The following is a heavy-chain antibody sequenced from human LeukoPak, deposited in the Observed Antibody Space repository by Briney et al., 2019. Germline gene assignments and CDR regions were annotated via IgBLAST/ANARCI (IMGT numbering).Heavy chain of an antibody. J-gene: IGHJ4*02. V-gene: IGHV3-30*03. CDR1: GFTFSSYA. Sequence: HPGGSLRLSCAASGFTFSSYAMNWVRQAPGKGLEWVAVISNDQSNKYYTDSVKGRFTISRDNSKDTLYLQMNSLRAEDTAVYYCAGDMVRGVILRRVLEYWGQGTLVTVSS. D-gene: IGHD3-10*01. CDR3: AGDMVRGVILRRVLEY. CDR2: ISNDQSNK.